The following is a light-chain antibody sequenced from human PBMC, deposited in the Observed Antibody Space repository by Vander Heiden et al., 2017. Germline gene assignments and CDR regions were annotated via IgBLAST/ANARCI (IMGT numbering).Light chain of an antibody. CDR3: LHYNSYPIT. CDR1: HGIRNE. CDR2: GAS. Sequence: IQMTLLPSSLHAYVGDRVTITCRASHGIRNELGWYQQKPGKAPKRLIYGASSLQSGVPSRFSGSGSGTEFTLTISSLQPEDFATYFCLHYNSYPITFGQGTRLENK. V-gene: IGKV1-17*01. J-gene: IGKJ5*01.